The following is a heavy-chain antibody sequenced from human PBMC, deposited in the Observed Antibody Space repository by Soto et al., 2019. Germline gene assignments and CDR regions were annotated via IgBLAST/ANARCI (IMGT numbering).Heavy chain of an antibody. D-gene: IGHD6-13*01. V-gene: IGHV4-39*01. Sequence: SETLSLTCTVSGGSISSSSYYWGWIRQPPGKGLEWIGSIYYSGSTYYNPSLKSRVTISVDTSKNQFSLKLSSVTAADTAVYYCATSSPQPGQQLVHRRSYRGQGTLVTVSS. CDR2: IYYSGST. J-gene: IGHJ4*02. CDR3: ATSSPQPGQQLVHRRSY. CDR1: GGSISSSSYY.